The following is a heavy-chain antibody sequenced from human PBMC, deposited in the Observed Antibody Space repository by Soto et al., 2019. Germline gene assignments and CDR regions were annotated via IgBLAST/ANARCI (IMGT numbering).Heavy chain of an antibody. J-gene: IGHJ3*02. D-gene: IGHD6-19*01. CDR2: ISYDGSNK. CDR1: GFTFSSYG. Sequence: GGSLRLSCAASGFTFSSYGMHWVRQAPGKGLEWVAVISYDGSNKYYADSVKGRFTISRDNSKNTLYLQMNSLRAEDTAVYYCVGQWLVTEDAFDIWGQGTMVTVSS. CDR3: VGQWLVTEDAFDI. V-gene: IGHV3-30*03.